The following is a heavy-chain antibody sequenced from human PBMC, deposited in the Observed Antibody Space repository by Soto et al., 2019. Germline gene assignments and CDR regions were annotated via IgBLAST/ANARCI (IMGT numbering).Heavy chain of an antibody. D-gene: IGHD4-17*01. V-gene: IGHV4-34*01. J-gene: IGHJ3*02. Sequence: LSLTCAVYGGSFSGYYWSWIRQPPGKGLEWIGEINHSGSTNYNPSLKSRVTISVDTSKNQFSLKLSSVTAADTAVYYCARQGEDYYGEGAFDIWGQGTMVTVSS. CDR1: GGSFSGYY. CDR2: INHSGST. CDR3: ARQGEDYYGEGAFDI.